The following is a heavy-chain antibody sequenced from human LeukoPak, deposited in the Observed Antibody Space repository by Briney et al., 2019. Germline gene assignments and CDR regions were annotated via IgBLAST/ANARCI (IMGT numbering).Heavy chain of an antibody. J-gene: IGHJ3*02. CDR1: GGSITGHY. CDR2: TSYSRTT. Sequence: SETLSLTCAVSGGSITGHYWDWIRQTPGMRLEWIGYTSYSRTTIYNSYFKGRATMSIDTSKNQLYLNLTSVTATDTAVYYCAKLGHSDGWYLGAFDIWGQGTTVIVSS. D-gene: IGHD6-19*01. CDR3: AKLGHSDGWYLGAFDI. V-gene: IGHV4-59*08.